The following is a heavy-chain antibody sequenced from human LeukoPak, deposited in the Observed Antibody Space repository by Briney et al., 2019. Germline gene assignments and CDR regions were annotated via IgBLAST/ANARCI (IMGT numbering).Heavy chain of an antibody. D-gene: IGHD6-13*01. V-gene: IGHV3-74*01. CDR2: IESDGTST. CDR3: ARDLYRRTWYRGAFDV. Sequence: PGGSLRLSCAASGYIFTTSWMQWFRQAPGKGLVWVSRIESDGTSTTYADSVKGRFTISRDNAKNTLYLQMNSLRTDDTAVYYSARDLYRRTWYRGAFDVWGQGTMVSVSS. CDR1: GYIFTTSW. J-gene: IGHJ3*01.